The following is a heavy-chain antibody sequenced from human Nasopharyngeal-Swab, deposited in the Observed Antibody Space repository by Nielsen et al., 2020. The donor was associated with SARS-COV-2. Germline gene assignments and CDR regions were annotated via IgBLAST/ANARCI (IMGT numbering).Heavy chain of an antibody. CDR3: ARGGSSSWYYYYYGMDV. V-gene: IGHV4-34*01. CDR2: INHSGST. D-gene: IGHD6-13*01. Sequence: SETLSLTCAVYGGSFSGYYWSWIRQPPGKGLEWIGEINHSGSTNYNPPLKSRVTISVDTSKNQFSLKLSSVTAADTAVYYCARGGSSSWYYYYYGMDVWGQGTTVTVSS. J-gene: IGHJ6*02. CDR1: GGSFSGYY.